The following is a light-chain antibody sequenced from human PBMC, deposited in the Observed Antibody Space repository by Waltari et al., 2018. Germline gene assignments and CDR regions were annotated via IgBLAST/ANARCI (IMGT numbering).Light chain of an antibody. J-gene: IGKJ2*02. V-gene: IGKV3-15*01. CDR1: QSVSSN. Sequence: XIVMTQSPAALSVSPGERATLSCRASQSVSSNLAWYQHKPGQPPRLLISGASTRATGVPARFXGSGXXTEFTLTXSSLXSEDSAIYYCQXYNTWXPXTFGQGXKLEIK. CDR3: QXYNTWXPXT. CDR2: GAS.